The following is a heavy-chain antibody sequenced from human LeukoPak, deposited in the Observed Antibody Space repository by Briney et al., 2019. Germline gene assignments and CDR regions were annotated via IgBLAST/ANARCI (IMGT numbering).Heavy chain of an antibody. V-gene: IGHV4-61*02. CDR1: GGSISSGSYY. Sequence: SSETLSLTCTVSGGSISSGSYYWSWIRQPAGKGLEWIGRIYSSGSTNYNPSLKSRVTISVDTSKTQFSLKLTSVTAADTAVFSCARGLVVPPPNWFALWGQGNLVTVSS. CDR2: IYSSGST. D-gene: IGHD3-22*01. CDR3: ARGLVVPPPNWFAL. J-gene: IGHJ5*02.